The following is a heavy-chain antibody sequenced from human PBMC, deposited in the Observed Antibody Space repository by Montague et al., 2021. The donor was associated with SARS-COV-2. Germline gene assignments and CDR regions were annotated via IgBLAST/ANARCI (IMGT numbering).Heavy chain of an antibody. D-gene: IGHD4/OR15-4a*01. J-gene: IGHJ6*02. CDR3: AKETIAYGMDV. CDR1: GFTFRSYG. CDR2: MWNEGSKK. Sequence: SLRLSCAASGFTFRSYGMFLVRQAPGKGLEWVAVMWNEGSKKYYXXSLKGRFTISRDNSKNTLYLHMNSLRAEDTAVYYCAKETIAYGMDVWGQGTTVTVS. V-gene: IGHV3-33*06.